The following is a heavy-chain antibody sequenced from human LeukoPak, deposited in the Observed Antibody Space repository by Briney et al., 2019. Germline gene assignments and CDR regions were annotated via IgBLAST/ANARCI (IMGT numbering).Heavy chain of an antibody. CDR1: GFTFSTYH. CDR3: ATGNYYDSRGYYTFGH. D-gene: IGHD3-22*01. CDR2: INGDGTTT. V-gene: IGHV3-74*01. J-gene: IGHJ4*02. Sequence: GRSLRLSCAASGFTFSTYHMHWVRQAPGKGLVWVSRINGDGTTTSYADSVKGGFTVSRDNAKNTLYLQMSGLRAEDTAVYYCATGNYYDSRGYYTFGHWGQGTLVTVSS.